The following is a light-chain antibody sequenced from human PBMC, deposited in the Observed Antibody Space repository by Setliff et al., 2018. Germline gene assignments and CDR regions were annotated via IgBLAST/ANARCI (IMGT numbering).Light chain of an antibody. CDR3: GSYAGYNNFYV. CDR2: EVS. Sequence: QSALTQPASVSGSPGQSITISCTGTSSDIGGYNYVSWYQQHSGKAPKLMIYEVSNRPSGVPDRFSGSKSGNTASLTVSGLQAEDEGDYYCGSYAGYNNFYVFGTGTKVTVL. CDR1: SSDIGGYNY. V-gene: IGLV2-8*01. J-gene: IGLJ1*01.